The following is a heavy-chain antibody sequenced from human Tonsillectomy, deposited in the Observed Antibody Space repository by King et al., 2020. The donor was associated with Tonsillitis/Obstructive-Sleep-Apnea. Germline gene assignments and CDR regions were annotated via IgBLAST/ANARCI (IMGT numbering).Heavy chain of an antibody. V-gene: IGHV5-10-1*01. CDR1: GYSFTSYW. Sequence: VQLVESGAEVKKPGESLRISCKGSGYSFTSYWINWVRQMPGKGLEWMGRIDPSDSYTNYSPSFQGHVTISADKSLSTAYLQWSSLKASDTAMYYCATLRGEHIVVVPAADFDYWGQGTLVTVSS. J-gene: IGHJ4*02. D-gene: IGHD2-2*01. CDR3: ATLRGEHIVVVPAADFDY. CDR2: IDPSDSYT.